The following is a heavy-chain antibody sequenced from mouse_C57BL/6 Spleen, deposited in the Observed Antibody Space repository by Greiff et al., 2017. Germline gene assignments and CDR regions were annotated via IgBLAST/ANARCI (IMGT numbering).Heavy chain of an antibody. CDR1: GYTFTDYY. J-gene: IGHJ2*01. V-gene: IGHV1-26*01. CDR3: ARAWDGYFDY. D-gene: IGHD4-1*01. CDR2: INPNNGGT. Sequence: VQLQQSGPELVKPGASVKISCKASGYTFTDYYMNWVKQSHGKSLEWIGDINPNNGGTSYNQKFKGKATLTVDKSSSTAYMELRSLTSEDSAVYYCARAWDGYFDYWGQGTTLTVSS.